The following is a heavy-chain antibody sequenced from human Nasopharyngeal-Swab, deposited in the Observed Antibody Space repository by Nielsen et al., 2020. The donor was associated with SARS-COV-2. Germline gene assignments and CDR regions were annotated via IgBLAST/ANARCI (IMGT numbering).Heavy chain of an antibody. V-gene: IGHV3-23*01. CDR1: GFSFSSYA. Sequence: GGSLRLSCAASGFSFSSYAMSWVRQTPGKGLEWVAGISGSGGITYYADSVKGRFTISRDNSKNTLYLQMNSLRVEDTGVYYCARDFYGSGSSSFDYWGQGTLVTVSS. D-gene: IGHD3-10*01. CDR3: ARDFYGSGSSSFDY. J-gene: IGHJ4*02. CDR2: ISGSGGIT.